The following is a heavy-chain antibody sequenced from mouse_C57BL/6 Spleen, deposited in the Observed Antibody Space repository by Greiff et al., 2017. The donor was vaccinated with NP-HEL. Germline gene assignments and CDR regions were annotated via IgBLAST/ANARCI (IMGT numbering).Heavy chain of an antibody. D-gene: IGHD2-3*01. J-gene: IGHJ3*01. CDR2: ISDGGSYT. CDR3: ARGRDGSSWFAY. CDR1: GFTFSSYA. Sequence: GQRVESGGGLVKPGGSLKLSCAASGFTFSSYAMSWVRQTPEKRLEWVATISDGGSYTYYPDNVKGRFTISRDNAKNNLYLQMSHLKSEDTAMYYCARGRDGSSWFAYWGQGTLVTVSA. V-gene: IGHV5-4*01.